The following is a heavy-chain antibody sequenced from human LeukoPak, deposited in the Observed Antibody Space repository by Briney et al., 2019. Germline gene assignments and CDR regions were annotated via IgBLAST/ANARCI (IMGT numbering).Heavy chain of an antibody. D-gene: IGHD1-26*01. CDR2: IFYSGST. CDR3: ASTVGATHYYYYYMDV. V-gene: IGHV4-39*01. CDR1: GDSISNSTYY. Sequence: PSETLSLTCAVSGDSISNSTYYWAWIRQSPGKGLEWIGSIFYSGSTYYNPSLKSRVIISVDTSKNQFSLKLSSVTAADTAVYYCASTVGATHYYYYYMDVWGKGTTVTVSS. J-gene: IGHJ6*03.